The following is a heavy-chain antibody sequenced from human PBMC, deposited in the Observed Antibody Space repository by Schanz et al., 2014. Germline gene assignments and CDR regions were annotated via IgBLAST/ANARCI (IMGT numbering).Heavy chain of an antibody. J-gene: IGHJ4*02. CDR1: GYTFVSYS. V-gene: IGHV1-46*03. CDR2: INPSGGGT. D-gene: IGHD2-2*01. CDR3: ARAPTAYCSDTSCLGTPFDY. Sequence: QVQLVQSGAEVKKPGASVKVSCKASGYTFVSYSMHWVRQAPGQGLEWMGIINPSGGGTSYALRFQDRVTVTRDTSRSTVYMELSSLRSEDTAVYYCARAPTAYCSDTSCLGTPFDYWGPGALVTVSS.